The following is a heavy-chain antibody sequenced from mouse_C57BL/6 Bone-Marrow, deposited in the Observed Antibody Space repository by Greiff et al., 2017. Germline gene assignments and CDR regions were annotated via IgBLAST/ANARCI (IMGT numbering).Heavy chain of an antibody. CDR2: INPGSGGT. V-gene: IGHV1-54*01. Sequence: VQLQESGAELVRPGTSVKVSCKASGYAFTNYLIEWVKQRPGQGLEWIGVINPGSGGTNYNEKLKGKATLTADKSTSTAYMQLSSLTSEDSAVYFWARGDYGSSVDFYVWGTGTTVTVSS. D-gene: IGHD1-1*01. CDR1: GYAFTNYL. J-gene: IGHJ1*03. CDR3: ARGDYGSSVDFYV.